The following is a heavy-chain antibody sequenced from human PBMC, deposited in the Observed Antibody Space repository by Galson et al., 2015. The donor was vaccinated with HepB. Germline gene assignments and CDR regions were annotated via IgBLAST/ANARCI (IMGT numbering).Heavy chain of an antibody. V-gene: IGHV1-2*04. CDR3: ARVAPSRGYSGYYYGMDV. J-gene: IGHJ6*02. D-gene: IGHD5-12*01. CDR2: INPNSGGT. Sequence: SVKVSCKASGYTFTGYYMHWVRQAPGQGLEWMGWINPNSGGTNYAQKFQGWVTMTRDTSISTAYMELSRLRSDDTAVYYCARVAPSRGYSGYYYGMDVWGQGTTVTVSS. CDR1: GYTFTGYY.